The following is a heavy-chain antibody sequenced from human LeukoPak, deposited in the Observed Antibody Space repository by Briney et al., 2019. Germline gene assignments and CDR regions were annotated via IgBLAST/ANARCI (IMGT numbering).Heavy chain of an antibody. CDR3: SAQRGSSGWFYYFDY. CDR1: GFAFSNYW. Sequence: PGGSLRLSCAASGFAFSNYWMNWVRQAPGKGLEWVANIKQDESEKYYVDSVKGRFTISRDNARNSLYLQMNSLRAEDTAVYYCSAQRGSSGWFYYFDYWGQGTLVTVSS. CDR2: IKQDESEK. V-gene: IGHV3-7*01. D-gene: IGHD6-19*01. J-gene: IGHJ4*02.